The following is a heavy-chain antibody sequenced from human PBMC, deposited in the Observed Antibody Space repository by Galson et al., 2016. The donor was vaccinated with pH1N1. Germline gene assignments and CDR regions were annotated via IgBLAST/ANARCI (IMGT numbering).Heavy chain of an antibody. CDR2: IYWDDDK. V-gene: IGHV2-5*02. J-gene: IGHJ3*01. Sequence: PALVKPTQTLTLTCTFSGFSLNSSGMGVGWIRQPPGKALEWLALIYWDDDKRYSPSLKSRLTITKDTSKNHVVLTMTNMDPMDTATYDIAHREVMITNAFDFWGQGIMVTVSS. CDR3: AHREVMITNAFDF. D-gene: IGHD3-16*01. CDR1: GFSLNSSGMG.